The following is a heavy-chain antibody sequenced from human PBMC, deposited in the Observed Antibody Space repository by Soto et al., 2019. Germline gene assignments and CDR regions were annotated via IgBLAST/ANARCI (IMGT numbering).Heavy chain of an antibody. CDR3: ARGRILYYLMDV. J-gene: IGHJ6*02. V-gene: IGHV1-3*04. CDR1: GYTFSSYG. D-gene: IGHD2-15*01. Sequence: VKSSCKASGYTFSSYGMHWLRQAPGPRLEWMGWINTGNGITKYSQNFQCRVSITRDTPATTVYMELSSLRSGDTAVYDCARGRILYYLMDVWRQGPMVMVSS. CDR2: INTGNGIT.